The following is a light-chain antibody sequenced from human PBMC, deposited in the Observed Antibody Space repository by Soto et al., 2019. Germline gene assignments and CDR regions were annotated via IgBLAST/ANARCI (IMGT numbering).Light chain of an antibody. CDR1: NSNIGSNT. Sequence: QSVLTQPPSASGTPGQRVTISCSGSNSNIGSNTVNWYQQLPGTAPKVLIYANNRRPSGVPDRFSGSKSGTSASLAISGLQSEDEADYYCAVWDDNLSGMIFGGGTKVTVL. V-gene: IGLV1-44*01. J-gene: IGLJ2*01. CDR3: AVWDDNLSGMI. CDR2: ANN.